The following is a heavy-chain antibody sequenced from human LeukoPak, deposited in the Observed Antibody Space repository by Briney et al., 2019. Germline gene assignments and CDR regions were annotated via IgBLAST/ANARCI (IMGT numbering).Heavy chain of an antibody. CDR2: INHSGST. J-gene: IGHJ3*02. CDR1: GGSISSGSYY. CDR3: ASIAPGVKSGSHLVGAFDI. Sequence: PSETLSLTCTVSGGSISSGSYYWSWIRQPPGKGLEWIGEINHSGSTNYNPSLKSRVTISVDTSKNQFSLRLSSVTAADTAVYYCASIAPGVKSGSHLVGAFDIWGQGTMVTVSS. V-gene: IGHV4-39*07. D-gene: IGHD1-26*01.